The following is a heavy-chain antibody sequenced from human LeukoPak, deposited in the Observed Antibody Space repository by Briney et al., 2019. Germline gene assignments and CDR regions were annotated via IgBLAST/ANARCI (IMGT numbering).Heavy chain of an antibody. V-gene: IGHV3-23*01. CDR1: GFTFSSYA. J-gene: IGHJ4*02. Sequence: GGSLRLSCAASGFTFSSYAMSWVRQAPGKGLEWVSAISGSGGSTYYADSVKGRFTISRDNSNNTLYLQMNSLRAEDTAVYYCARGLQSGTQRGYFDYWGQGTLVT. CDR3: ARGLQSGTQRGYFDY. CDR2: ISGSGGST. D-gene: IGHD3-10*01.